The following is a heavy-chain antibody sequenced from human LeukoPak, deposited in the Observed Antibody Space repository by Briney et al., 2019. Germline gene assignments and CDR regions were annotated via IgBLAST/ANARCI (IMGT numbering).Heavy chain of an antibody. Sequence: SQTLSLTCTVSGGSISSGGYYWSWIRQPPGKGLEWIGYIYHSGSTYYNPSLKSRVTISVDGSKNQFSLKLSSVTAADTAVYYCARGQQLTPDAFDIWGQGTMVTVSS. CDR1: GGSISSGGYY. J-gene: IGHJ3*02. CDR2: IYHSGST. D-gene: IGHD6-13*01. V-gene: IGHV4-30-2*01. CDR3: ARGQQLTPDAFDI.